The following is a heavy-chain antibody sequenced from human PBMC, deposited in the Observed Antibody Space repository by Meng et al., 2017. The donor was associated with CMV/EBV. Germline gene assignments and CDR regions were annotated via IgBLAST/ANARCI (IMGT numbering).Heavy chain of an antibody. CDR3: ARGPLGEYSNYDAP. CDR1: GYTFTGYY. J-gene: IGHJ5*02. CDR2: INPNSGGT. V-gene: IGHV1-2*02. Sequence: QGQHVQSGAEVKTPGASVKVSCKASGYTFTGYYMHWVRQAPGQGLEWMGWINPNSGGTNYAQKFQGRVTMTRDTSISTAYMELSRLRSDDTAVYYCARGPLGEYSNYDAPWSQGTLVTVSS. D-gene: IGHD4-11*01.